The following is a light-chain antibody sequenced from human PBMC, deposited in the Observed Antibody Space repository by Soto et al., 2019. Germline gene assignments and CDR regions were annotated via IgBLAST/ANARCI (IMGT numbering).Light chain of an antibody. CDR3: QQYYNAPLT. V-gene: IGKV4-1*01. CDR2: GAS. Sequence: DIVMTQSPDSLAVSLGERATFNCKSSQSLFASSGNSDYLAWFQQKPGQPPKALIYGASTREPGVPDRFTGSGSGTDFTLTISGRQAEDVAVYYCQQYYNAPLTFGRGTRLEIK. J-gene: IGKJ5*01. CDR1: QSLFASSGNSDY.